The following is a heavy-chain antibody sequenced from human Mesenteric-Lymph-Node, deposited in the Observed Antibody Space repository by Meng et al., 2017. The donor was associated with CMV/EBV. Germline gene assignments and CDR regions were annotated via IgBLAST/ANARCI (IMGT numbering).Heavy chain of an antibody. CDR2: INWNGVRT. J-gene: IGHJ4*02. Sequence: ETLSLTCAASGFSFDDYGMSWVRQAPGKGLEWVSTINWNGVRTGYADSVKGRFTISRDNAKNSLYLQMNSLRAEDTALYYCARSRHYDSSGYYYGFDYWGQGTLVTSPQ. CDR3: ARSRHYDSSGYYYGFDY. CDR1: GFSFDDYG. V-gene: IGHV3-20*04. D-gene: IGHD3-22*01.